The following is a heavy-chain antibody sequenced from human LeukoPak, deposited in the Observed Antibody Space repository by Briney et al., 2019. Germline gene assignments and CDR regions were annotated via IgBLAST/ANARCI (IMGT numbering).Heavy chain of an antibody. J-gene: IGHJ4*02. V-gene: IGHV3-74*01. Sequence: GGSLRLSCAASGFTFSFYSMNWVRQAPGKGLVWVARINIEGNYIDYAESVKGRFTISRDSATNTLYLQMNSLRVEDTAVYSCARDLTGPYDHWGQGSLVTVSS. CDR3: ARDLTGPYDH. CDR1: GFTFSFYS. CDR2: INIEGNYI. D-gene: IGHD3-22*01.